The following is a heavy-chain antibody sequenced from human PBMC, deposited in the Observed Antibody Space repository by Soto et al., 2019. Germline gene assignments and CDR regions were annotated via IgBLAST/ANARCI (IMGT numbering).Heavy chain of an antibody. CDR1: GCTFSSYA. CDR3: ATSPPHGFFFGMDV. CDR2: ISYDGSNK. J-gene: IGHJ6*02. D-gene: IGHD2-2*01. Sequence: PGGSLRLSWAASGCTFSSYAVRWVRQAQGKGLEWVAVISYDGSNKYYADSVKGRFTISRDNSKNTLYLQMNSLRAEDTAVYYCATSPPHGFFFGMDVWGQGTTVTVSS. V-gene: IGHV3-30-3*01.